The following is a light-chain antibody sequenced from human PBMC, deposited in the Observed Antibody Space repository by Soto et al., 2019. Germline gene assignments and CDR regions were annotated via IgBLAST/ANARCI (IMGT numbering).Light chain of an antibody. Sequence: QSALTQPASVSGSPGQSITISCTGTSSDVGGYNYVSWYQQHPGQAPKLMIYDVSNRPSGVSNRFSGSKSGNTASLTISGLQAEDEADYYCCSYTSSNTLGVFGGGTKLTVL. J-gene: IGLJ2*01. CDR1: SSDVGGYNY. V-gene: IGLV2-14*01. CDR3: CSYTSSNTLGV. CDR2: DVS.